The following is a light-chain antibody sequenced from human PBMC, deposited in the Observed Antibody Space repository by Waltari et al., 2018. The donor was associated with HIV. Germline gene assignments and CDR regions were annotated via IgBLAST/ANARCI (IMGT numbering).Light chain of an antibody. CDR1: SRDVGSYNL. Sequence: QSALTQPASVSGSPGQSITISCTGTSRDVGSYNLVSWYQQNPGEAPKLKIYEVGKRPSGVSNRCSGSKSGITASLTIAGLQAEDEADYYCCSYAGSTTWVFGGGTRLTVL. V-gene: IGLV2-23*02. J-gene: IGLJ3*02. CDR2: EVG. CDR3: CSYAGSTTWV.